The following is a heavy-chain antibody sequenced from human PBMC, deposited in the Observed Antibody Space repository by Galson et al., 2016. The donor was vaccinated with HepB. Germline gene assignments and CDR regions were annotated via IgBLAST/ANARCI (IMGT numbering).Heavy chain of an antibody. CDR3: ARGETIRIPFAGDVVPFDS. Sequence: SVKVSCKASGYTFTNSDINWVRQATGQGLEWMGWMNPKSGKAVYAQKFQGRVTMTRSLSISTAYVELNSLRSEDTAVDFCARGETIRIPFAGDVVPFDSWSQGTLIIVSS. J-gene: IGHJ5*01. D-gene: IGHD3-16*01. V-gene: IGHV1-8*01. CDR1: GYTFTNSD. CDR2: MNPKSGKA.